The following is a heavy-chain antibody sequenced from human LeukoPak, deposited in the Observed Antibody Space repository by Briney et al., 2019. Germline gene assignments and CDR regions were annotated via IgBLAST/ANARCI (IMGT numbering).Heavy chain of an antibody. CDR3: AGDIGYYYMDV. D-gene: IGHD1-26*01. J-gene: IGHJ6*03. Sequence: ASVKVSCKASGGTFSSYAISWVRQAPGQGLEWMGGIIPIFGTANYAQKFQGRVTITADESTSTAYMELSSLRSDDTAVYYCAGDIGYYYMDVWGKGTTVTVSS. CDR2: IIPIFGTA. V-gene: IGHV1-69*13. CDR1: GGTFSSYA.